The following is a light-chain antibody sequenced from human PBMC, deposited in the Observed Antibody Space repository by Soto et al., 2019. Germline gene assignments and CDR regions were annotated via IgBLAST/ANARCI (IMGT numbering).Light chain of an antibody. J-gene: IGKJ1*01. CDR3: QQYGTSPRT. Sequence: DIVLTQSPGTLSLSPGERATLSCRASQSVSSSYLAWYQQKPGQAPRLLIYGASSRATGILDRFSGSGSGTDFTLTISRLEPEDFAVYYCQQYGTSPRTFGQGTKVDIK. CDR2: GAS. V-gene: IGKV3-20*01. CDR1: QSVSSSY.